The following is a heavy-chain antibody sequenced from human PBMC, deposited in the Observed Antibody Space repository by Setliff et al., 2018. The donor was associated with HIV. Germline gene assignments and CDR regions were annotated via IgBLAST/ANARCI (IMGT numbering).Heavy chain of an antibody. Sequence: SETLSLTCNVPGGLISSGSYYGSWVRQPAGKGLEWIGRAYISESSHYNPSLKSRVTISVDTSKDQFSLKLNSVTAADTAVYYCVRDDYGYNGKGFDYWGPGTLVTVSS. V-gene: IGHV4-61*02. CDR3: VRDDYGYNGKGFDY. D-gene: IGHD4-17*01. J-gene: IGHJ4*02. CDR2: AYISESS. CDR1: GGLISSGSYY.